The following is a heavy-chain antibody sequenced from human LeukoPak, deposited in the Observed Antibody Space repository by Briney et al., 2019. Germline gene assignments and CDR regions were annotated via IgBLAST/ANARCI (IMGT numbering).Heavy chain of an antibody. D-gene: IGHD3-3*01. Sequence: SQTLSLTCAVSGGSISSGGYSWSWIRQPPGKGLEWIGYIYHSGSTYYNPSLKSRVTISVDRSKNQFSLKLSSVTAADTAVYYCARVGDFWSGYFDYWGQGTLVTVSS. CDR3: ARVGDFWSGYFDY. CDR2: IYHSGST. V-gene: IGHV4-30-2*01. CDR1: GGSISSGGYS. J-gene: IGHJ4*02.